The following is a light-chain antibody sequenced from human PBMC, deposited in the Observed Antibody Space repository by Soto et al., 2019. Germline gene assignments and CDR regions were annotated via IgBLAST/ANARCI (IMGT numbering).Light chain of an antibody. Sequence: ETMLTQPPATLSLSPGERATLSCRASQSVSPYLAWFQQKPGQAPRLLIYGVANRATGIPDRFSGSGPGRDFTLAISSLEPEDFAVYYCQQRSNWGMYTFAQGTKLEIK. CDR3: QQRSNWGMYT. J-gene: IGKJ2*01. V-gene: IGKV3-11*02. CDR2: GVA. CDR1: QSVSPY.